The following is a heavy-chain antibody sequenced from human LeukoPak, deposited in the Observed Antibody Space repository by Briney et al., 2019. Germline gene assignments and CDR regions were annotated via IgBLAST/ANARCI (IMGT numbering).Heavy chain of an antibody. CDR3: AITYGDHKTPFDY. CDR2: ISSSGSTI. J-gene: IGHJ4*02. Sequence: GGSLRLSCAASGFTFSSYEMNWVRQAPGKGLEWVSYISSSGSTIYYADSVKGRFTISRDNAKNSLYLQMNSVRAEDTAVYYCAITYGDHKTPFDYWGQGTLVTVSS. CDR1: GFTFSSYE. V-gene: IGHV3-48*03. D-gene: IGHD4-17*01.